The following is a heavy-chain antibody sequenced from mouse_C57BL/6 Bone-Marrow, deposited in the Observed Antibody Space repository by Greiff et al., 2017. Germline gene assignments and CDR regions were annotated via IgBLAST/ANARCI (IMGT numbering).Heavy chain of an antibody. CDR1: GYAFSSSW. CDR2: IYPGDGDT. D-gene: IGHD2-3*01. V-gene: IGHV1-82*01. CDR3: ARSGWLLRNYAMDY. Sequence: VQLQQSGPELVKPGASVKISCKASGYAFSSSWMNWVKQRPGKGLEWIGRIYPGDGDTNYNGKFKGKATLTADKSSSTAYMQLSSLTSEDSAVYFCARSGWLLRNYAMDYWGQGTSVTVSS. J-gene: IGHJ4*01.